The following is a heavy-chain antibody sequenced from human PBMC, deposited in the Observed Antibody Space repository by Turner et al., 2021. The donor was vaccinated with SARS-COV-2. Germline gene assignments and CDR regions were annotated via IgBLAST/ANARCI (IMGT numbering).Heavy chain of an antibody. CDR3: AKVPPSGDYFDY. V-gene: IGHV3-23*01. CDR1: GFTFSSYA. J-gene: IGHJ4*02. Sequence: EVQLLESGGGLVQPGGSLRLSCAASGFTFSSYAMLWVRQAPGKGLEWVSAFSAGGGSTYYADSVKGRFTISRDNSKNTLYLQMNSLRAEDTAVYYCAKVPPSGDYFDYWGQGTLVTVSS. D-gene: IGHD6-25*01. CDR2: FSAGGGST.